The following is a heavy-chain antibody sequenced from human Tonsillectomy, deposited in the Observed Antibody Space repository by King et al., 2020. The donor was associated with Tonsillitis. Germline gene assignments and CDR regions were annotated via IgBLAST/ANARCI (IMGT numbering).Heavy chain of an antibody. V-gene: IGHV4-38-2*02. CDR3: ARGGAIDYKYYYYYGMDV. CDR1: GYSISSGYY. CDR2: IYHSGST. D-gene: IGHD4-11*01. J-gene: IGHJ6*02. Sequence: QLQESGPGLVKPSETLSLTCTVSGYSISSGYYWGWIRQPPGKGLEWIGSIYHSGSTYYNPSLKSRVTISVDTYKNQFSLKLSSVTAADTSVYYCARGGAIDYKYYYYYGMDVWGQGTTVTVSS.